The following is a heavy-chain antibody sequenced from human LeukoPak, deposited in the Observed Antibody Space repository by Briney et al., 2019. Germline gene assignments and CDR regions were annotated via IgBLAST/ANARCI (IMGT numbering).Heavy chain of an antibody. Sequence: PGRSLGLSCAASGFTFSDYAIHWVRQAPGKGLEWVAVISYDGSNKYYADSVKGRFTISRDNSKSTLYLQMNSLRAEDTAVYYCARALYYYDSSPFDYWGQGTLVTVSS. CDR3: ARALYYYDSSPFDY. J-gene: IGHJ4*02. CDR1: GFTFSDYA. V-gene: IGHV3-30-3*01. CDR2: ISYDGSNK. D-gene: IGHD3-22*01.